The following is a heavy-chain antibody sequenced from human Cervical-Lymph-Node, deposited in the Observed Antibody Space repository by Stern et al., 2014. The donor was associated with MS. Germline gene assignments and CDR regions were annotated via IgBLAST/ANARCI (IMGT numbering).Heavy chain of an antibody. Sequence: EVQLVESGGVLVQPGGSLRLSCSASGFTFGDYIMHWVRQAPEKGLDWVALISGVESITHYAHSVQGRFTISRDNSKNSLFLQMNSLTTEDTAFYYCVKGSFSGDFIFDSWGQGTLVTVSS. CDR2: ISGVESIT. J-gene: IGHJ4*02. CDR3: VKGSFSGDFIFDS. CDR1: GFTFGDYI. V-gene: IGHV3-43*01. D-gene: IGHD2-21*02.